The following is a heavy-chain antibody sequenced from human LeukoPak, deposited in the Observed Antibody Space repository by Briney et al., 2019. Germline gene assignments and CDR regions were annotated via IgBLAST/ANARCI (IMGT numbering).Heavy chain of an antibody. D-gene: IGHD6-19*01. V-gene: IGHV3-48*04. CDR1: GFTFSSYS. CDR3: ASLYSSGWSDAFDI. Sequence: PGGSLRLSCAASGFTFSSYSMNWVRQAPGKGLEWVSYISSSSSTIYYADSVKGRFTISRDNAKNSLYLQMNSLRAEDTAVYYCASLYSSGWSDAFDIWGQGTMVTVSS. J-gene: IGHJ3*02. CDR2: ISSSSSTI.